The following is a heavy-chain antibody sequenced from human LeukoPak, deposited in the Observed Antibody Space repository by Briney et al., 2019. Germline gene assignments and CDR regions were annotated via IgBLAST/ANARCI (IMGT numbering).Heavy chain of an antibody. D-gene: IGHD3-22*01. J-gene: IGHJ5*02. CDR1: GGSISSGSYY. Sequence: KSSETLSLTCTVSGGSISSGSYYGSWIRQPAGKGLEWIGRIYTSGSISYNPSLKSRVNISVDTSKNQFSPELTSVTGADTAVYYCAIGHYDSSGYPDWFDPWGQGTLVTVSS. CDR2: IYTSGSI. V-gene: IGHV4-61*02. CDR3: AIGHYDSSGYPDWFDP.